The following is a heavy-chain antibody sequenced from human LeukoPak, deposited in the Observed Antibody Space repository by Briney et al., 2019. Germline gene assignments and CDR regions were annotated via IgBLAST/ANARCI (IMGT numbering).Heavy chain of an antibody. J-gene: IGHJ4*02. V-gene: IGHV4-4*02. D-gene: IGHD2-15*01. Sequence: PSETLSLTCAVSGGSISSSNWWSWVRQPPGKGLEWIGEIYHSGSTNYNPSLKSRVTISVDKSKNQFPLKLSSVTAADTAVYYCARVTESDSSYGSCYYFDYWGQGTLVTVSS. CDR2: IYHSGST. CDR3: ARVTESDSSYGSCYYFDY. CDR1: GGSISSSNW.